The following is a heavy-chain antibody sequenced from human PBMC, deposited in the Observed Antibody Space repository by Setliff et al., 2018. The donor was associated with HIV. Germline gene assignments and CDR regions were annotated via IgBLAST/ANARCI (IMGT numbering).Heavy chain of an antibody. Sequence: PSETLSLTCTVSGGSISNSRYYWSWIRQPPGKGLEWIGSIYYSGRTYYSPSLKSRVTISVDTSKNQFSLKLSSVTAADAAVYYCASRVYYYDSSGYLREEGFDPWGQGTLVTVSS. J-gene: IGHJ5*02. V-gene: IGHV4-39*01. CDR1: GGSISNSRYY. CDR3: ASRVYYYDSSGYLREEGFDP. CDR2: IYYSGRT. D-gene: IGHD3-22*01.